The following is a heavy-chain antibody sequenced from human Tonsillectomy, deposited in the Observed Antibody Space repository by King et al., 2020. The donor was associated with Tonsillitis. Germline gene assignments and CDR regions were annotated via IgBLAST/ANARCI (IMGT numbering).Heavy chain of an antibody. CDR2: IYWNDDK. J-gene: IGHJ5*02. CDR3: AHIVPPSYDFWSGYSPNWFDP. CDR1: GFSLSASGVG. D-gene: IGHD3-3*01. Sequence: ITLKESGPTLVKPTQTLTLTCTFSGFSLSASGVGVGWIRQPPGKALEWLALIYWNDDKRYSPSLKSRLTITKDTSKNHVVLTTTNMDPVDTATYYCAHIVPPSYDFWSGYSPNWFDPWGQGTLVTVSS. V-gene: IGHV2-5*01.